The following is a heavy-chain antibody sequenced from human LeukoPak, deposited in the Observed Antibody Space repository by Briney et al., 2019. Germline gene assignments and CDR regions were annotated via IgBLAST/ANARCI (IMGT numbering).Heavy chain of an antibody. D-gene: IGHD5-24*01. V-gene: IGHV4-59*12. Sequence: SETLSLTCTVSDDSISSYYWSWIRQPPGKGLEWIGYIYSSGSTNYNPSLKSRVTMSVDTSKNQFSLKLISMTAADTAVYYCARGVDGYNWGFDPWGQGTLVTVSS. CDR1: DDSISSYY. CDR2: IYSSGST. CDR3: ARGVDGYNWGFDP. J-gene: IGHJ5*02.